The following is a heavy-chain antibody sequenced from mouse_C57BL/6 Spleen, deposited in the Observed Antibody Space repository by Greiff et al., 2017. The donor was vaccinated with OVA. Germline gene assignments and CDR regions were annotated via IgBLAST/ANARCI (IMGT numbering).Heavy chain of an antibody. V-gene: IGHV1-50*01. CDR2: IDPSDSYT. D-gene: IGHD1-1*01. CDR3: ARPYGSSSDFDY. J-gene: IGHJ2*01. Sequence: QVQLQQPGAELVKPGASVKLSCKASGYTFTSYWMQWIKQRPGQGLEWIGEIDPSDSYTNYNQKFKGKATLTVDTSSSTAYMQLSSLTSEDSAVYYCARPYGSSSDFDYWGQGTTLTVSS. CDR1: GYTFTSYW.